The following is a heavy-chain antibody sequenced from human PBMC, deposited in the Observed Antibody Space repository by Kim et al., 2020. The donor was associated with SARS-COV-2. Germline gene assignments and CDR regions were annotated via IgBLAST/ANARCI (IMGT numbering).Heavy chain of an antibody. CDR1: GFTFSSYA. D-gene: IGHD6-13*01. Sequence: GGSLRLSCAASGFTFSSYAMHWVRQAPGKGLEWVAVISYDGSNKYYADSVKGRFTISRDNSKNTLYLQMNSLRAEDTAVYYCARDFYSSSVAPHFDYWGQGTLVTVSS. CDR2: ISYDGSNK. V-gene: IGHV3-30*04. CDR3: ARDFYSSSVAPHFDY. J-gene: IGHJ4*02.